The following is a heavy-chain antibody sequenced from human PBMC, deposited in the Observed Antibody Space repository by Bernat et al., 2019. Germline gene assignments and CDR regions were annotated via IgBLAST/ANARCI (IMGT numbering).Heavy chain of an antibody. CDR2: INPNSGGT. J-gene: IGHJ5*02. D-gene: IGHD1-26*01. CDR1: GYTFTGYY. V-gene: IGHV1-2*06. Sequence: QVQLVQSGAEVKKPGASVNVSCKASGYTFTGYYMHWVRQAPGQGLEWMGRINPNSGGTNYAQKFQGRVTMTRDTSISTAYMELSRLRYDETAVYYCARAESAIVGAIKYDWFDPWGQGTLVTVSS. CDR3: ARAESAIVGAIKYDWFDP.